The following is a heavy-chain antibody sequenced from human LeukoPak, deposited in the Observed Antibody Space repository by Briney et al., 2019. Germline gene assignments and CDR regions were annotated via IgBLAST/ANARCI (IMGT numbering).Heavy chain of an antibody. J-gene: IGHJ6*02. CDR3: AKVGSWGGWYQNYYGMDV. D-gene: IGHD6-19*01. CDR2: ISYDGSNK. Sequence: SGGSLRLSCAASGFTFSSYAMHWVRQAPGKGLEWVAVISYDGSNKYYADSVKGRFTISRDNSKNTLYLQMNSLRAEDTAVYYCAKVGSWGGWYQNYYGMDVWGQGTTVTVSS. V-gene: IGHV3-30-3*01. CDR1: GFTFSSYA.